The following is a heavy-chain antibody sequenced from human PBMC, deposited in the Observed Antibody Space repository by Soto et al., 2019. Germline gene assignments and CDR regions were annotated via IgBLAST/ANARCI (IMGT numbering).Heavy chain of an antibody. J-gene: IGHJ5*02. CDR2: ISPGSRYP. CDR1: GFTFGDSY. CDR3: VRGGGGGLFDP. D-gene: IGHD2-15*01. Sequence: GGSLRFSCAGSGFTFGDSYMSWIRQAPGKGLEWLSYISPGSRYPAYADSVKGRFTISRDNAKRSLYLQMMSLTAEDTAIYYCVRGGGGGLFDPWGQGTMVTVSS. V-gene: IGHV3-11*06.